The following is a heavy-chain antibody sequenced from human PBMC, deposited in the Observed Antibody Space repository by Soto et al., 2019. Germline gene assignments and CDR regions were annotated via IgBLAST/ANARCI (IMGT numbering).Heavy chain of an antibody. CDR2: INHSGST. D-gene: IGHD3-16*01. V-gene: IGHV4-34*01. CDR1: GGSFSGYY. J-gene: IGHJ4*02. Sequence: QVQLQQWGAGLLKPSETLSLTCAVYGGSFSGYYWTWIRQPPGTGLEWIGEINHSGSTNYNPSLKSRGTISVDTSKNQFSLKLTSVTAADTAVYYCARDKITGLFAYWGQGTLVTVSS. CDR3: ARDKITGLFAY.